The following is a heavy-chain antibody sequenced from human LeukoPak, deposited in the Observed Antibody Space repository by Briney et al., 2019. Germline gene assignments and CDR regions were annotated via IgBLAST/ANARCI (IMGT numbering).Heavy chain of an antibody. D-gene: IGHD4-17*01. J-gene: IGHJ6*03. V-gene: IGHV1-69*05. CDR1: GGTFSSYA. Sequence: ASVKVSCKASGGTFSSYAISWVRQAPGQGLEWMGGIIPIFGTANYAQKFQGRVTITTDESTSTAYMELSSLRSEDTAVYYCAGAPALRGGDAYYYYYMDVWGKGTTVTVSS. CDR3: AGAPALRGGDAYYYYYMDV. CDR2: IIPIFGTA.